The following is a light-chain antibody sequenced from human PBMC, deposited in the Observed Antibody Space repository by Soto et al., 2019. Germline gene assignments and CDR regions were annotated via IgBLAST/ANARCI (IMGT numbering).Light chain of an antibody. CDR3: KQYKEWPPFT. CDR2: GAS. J-gene: IGKJ5*01. Sequence: EIVMTQSPATLSVSPGERATLSCLASQSVSTNLAWYQHQPGQAPRVLIYGASTRATGVPARFSGSGSGTEFTLSISSLQSEDFAVYYCKQYKEWPPFTFGQGTRLEI. CDR1: QSVSTN. V-gene: IGKV3-15*01.